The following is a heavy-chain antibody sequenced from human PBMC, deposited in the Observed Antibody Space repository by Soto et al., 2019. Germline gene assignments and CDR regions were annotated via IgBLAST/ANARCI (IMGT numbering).Heavy chain of an antibody. Sequence: EVQLVESGGGVVRPGGSLRLSCAASGFTFDDYGMSWVRQAPGKGLEWVAGINWNGGSTGYADSVKGRFTISRDNAKNSLYLQMNSLRAEDTALYHCARDVSLGYCSGSTCYGWFDPGGQGTLVTVSS. CDR2: INWNGGST. CDR1: GFTFDDYG. D-gene: IGHD2-15*01. V-gene: IGHV3-20*01. J-gene: IGHJ5*02. CDR3: ARDVSLGYCSGSTCYGWFDP.